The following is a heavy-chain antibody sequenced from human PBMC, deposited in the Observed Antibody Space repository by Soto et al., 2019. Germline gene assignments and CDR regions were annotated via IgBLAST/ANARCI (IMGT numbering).Heavy chain of an antibody. V-gene: IGHV1-69*01. J-gene: IGHJ6*02. D-gene: IGHD1-1*01. CDR2: INPIFGTA. Sequence: QVQLVQSGAEVKKPGSSVKVSCKASGGTFSKYAINWVRQAPGRGLEWMGGINPIFGTAAYAQKFQGRVTITADESTSTAYMELSSLRSEDTAVYYCARDEERTAGMDVWGQGTTVTVSS. CDR3: ARDEERTAGMDV. CDR1: GGTFSKYA.